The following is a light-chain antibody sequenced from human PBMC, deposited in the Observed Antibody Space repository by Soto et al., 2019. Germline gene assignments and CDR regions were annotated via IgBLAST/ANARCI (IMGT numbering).Light chain of an antibody. CDR3: QQYNKT. CDR1: QSISSW. J-gene: IGKJ1*01. Sequence: DIQMTQSPSTLSASVGDRVTITCRASQSISSWLAWYQQKPGKAPKLLIYDASSLESGVPSRFSGGGSGTEFTLTISSLQPDDFATYYCQQYNKTFGQGTKVDIK. CDR2: DAS. V-gene: IGKV1-5*01.